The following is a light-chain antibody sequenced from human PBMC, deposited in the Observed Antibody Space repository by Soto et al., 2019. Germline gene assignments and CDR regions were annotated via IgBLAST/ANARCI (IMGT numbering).Light chain of an antibody. Sequence: QSALTQPASVSGSPGQSITISCTGTSSYVGGYNYVSWYQQHPGKAPKLMIFEVSSRPSGVSYRFSGSKSGNTASLTISGLQAEDEADYYCSSYTSSSPLYVFGRGTKVTVL. CDR1: SSYVGGYNY. V-gene: IGLV2-14*01. CDR3: SSYTSSSPLYV. CDR2: EVS. J-gene: IGLJ1*01.